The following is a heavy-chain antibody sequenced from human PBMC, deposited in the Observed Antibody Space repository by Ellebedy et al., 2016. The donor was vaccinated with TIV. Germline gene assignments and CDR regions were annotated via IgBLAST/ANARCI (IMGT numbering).Heavy chain of an antibody. D-gene: IGHD6-13*01. CDR2: IKSKTDGGTT. V-gene: IGHV3-15*01. J-gene: IGHJ6*02. CDR3: TLDLQQLVHFPNYYYYYGMDV. CDR1: GFTFSNAW. Sequence: GESLKISCAASGFTFSNAWMSWVRQAPGKGLEWVGRIKSKTDGGTTDYAAPVKGRFTISRDDSKNTLYLQMNSLKTEDTAVYYCTLDLQQLVHFPNYYYYYGMDVWGQGTTVTVSS.